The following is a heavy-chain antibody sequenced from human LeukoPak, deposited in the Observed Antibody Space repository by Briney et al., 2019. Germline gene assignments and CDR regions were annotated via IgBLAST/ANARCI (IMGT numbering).Heavy chain of an antibody. Sequence: ASVKVSCKASGYTFTSYDINWVRQATGQGLEWMGWMSPNSGNTGYAQKFQGRVTMTRNTSISTAYMELSSLRSEDTAVYYCARGPTYYDFWSGPYYYGMDVWGQGTTVTVSS. CDR3: ARGPTYYDFWSGPYYYGMDV. CDR1: GYTFTSYD. J-gene: IGHJ6*02. V-gene: IGHV1-8*01. D-gene: IGHD3-3*01. CDR2: MSPNSGNT.